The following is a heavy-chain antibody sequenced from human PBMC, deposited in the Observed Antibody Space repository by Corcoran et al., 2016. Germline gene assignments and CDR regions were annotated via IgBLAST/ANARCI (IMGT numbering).Heavy chain of an antibody. CDR3: ARDSSGTIVFDY. J-gene: IGHJ4*02. V-gene: IGHV1-46*01. CDR1: GYTFTSYY. D-gene: IGHD3-22*01. Sequence: QVQLVQSGTEVKKPGASMNVSCKSSGYTFTSYYIHWVRQAPGQGLEWMGIIIPSGDSTTYAQKFQGRITMTRETSTSTVYMVLSSLRSEDTAVYYGARDSSGTIVFDYWGQGTLVTVSS. CDR2: IIPSGDST.